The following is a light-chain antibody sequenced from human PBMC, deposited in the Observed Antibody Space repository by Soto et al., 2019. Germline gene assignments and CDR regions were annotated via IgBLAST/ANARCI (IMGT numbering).Light chain of an antibody. J-gene: IGKJ4*01. CDR3: QQYHIYPLT. CDR2: DAS. V-gene: IGKV1-5*01. Sequence: DIQMTQSPSTLPASVGDRVTITCRASQSIITWLAWFQQAPGKAPKILISDASSLKSGVPSRFSGSGSGTEFTLTISSLQPDDFATYYCQQYHIYPLTFGGGTKVGI. CDR1: QSIITW.